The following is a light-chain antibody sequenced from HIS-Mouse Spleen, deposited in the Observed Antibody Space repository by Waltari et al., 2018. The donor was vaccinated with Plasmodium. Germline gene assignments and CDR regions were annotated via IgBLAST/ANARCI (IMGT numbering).Light chain of an antibody. CDR1: SSNTGAGSD. Sequence: QSVLTQPPSVSGAPGPRVTITCTGISSNTGAGSDVHWYQQLPGTAPKLLFHGNSNRPSGVPDRFSGSKSGTSASLAITGLQAEDEADYYGQSYDSSLSGSVFGGGTKLTVL. J-gene: IGLJ2*01. V-gene: IGLV1-40*01. CDR3: QSYDSSLSGSV. CDR2: GNS.